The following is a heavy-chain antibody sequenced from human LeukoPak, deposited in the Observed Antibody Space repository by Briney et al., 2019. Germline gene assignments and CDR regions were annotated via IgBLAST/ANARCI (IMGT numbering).Heavy chain of an antibody. Sequence: SETLSLTCTVSGGSISSYYWSWIRQPPGKGLEWIGYIYYSGSTYYNPSLKSRVTISVDTSENQFSLKLSSVTAADTAVYYCARELTGDRPYFDYWGQGTLVTVSS. J-gene: IGHJ4*02. CDR2: IYYSGST. D-gene: IGHD7-27*01. CDR1: GGSISSYY. V-gene: IGHV4-30-4*01. CDR3: ARELTGDRPYFDY.